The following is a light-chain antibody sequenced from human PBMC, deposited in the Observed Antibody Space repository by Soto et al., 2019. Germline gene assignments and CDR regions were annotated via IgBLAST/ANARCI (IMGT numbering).Light chain of an antibody. V-gene: IGKV3-11*01. CDR2: DAS. J-gene: IGKJ4*01. CDR3: QQRSNWPLT. Sequence: EIVLTQSPATLSLSPGERATLSCRASQSVSSYLAWFQQKPGQAPSLLIYDASRRATGIPARFSGSGSGTDFNLTISSLEPEDFAVYYCQQRSNWPLTFGGGTKVEIK. CDR1: QSVSSY.